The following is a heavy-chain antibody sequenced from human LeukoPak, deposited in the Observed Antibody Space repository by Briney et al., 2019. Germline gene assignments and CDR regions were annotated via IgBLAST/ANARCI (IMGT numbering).Heavy chain of an antibody. J-gene: IGHJ4*02. Sequence: PSETLSLTCTVSGGSISSYYWSWIRQPPGKGLEWIGYIYYSGSTNYNPSLKSRVIISVDTSKNQFSLKLSSVTAADTAVYYCASVVSSGWYVGWGQGTLVTVSS. CDR2: IYYSGST. V-gene: IGHV4-59*08. CDR1: GGSISSYY. D-gene: IGHD6-19*01. CDR3: ASVVSSGWYVG.